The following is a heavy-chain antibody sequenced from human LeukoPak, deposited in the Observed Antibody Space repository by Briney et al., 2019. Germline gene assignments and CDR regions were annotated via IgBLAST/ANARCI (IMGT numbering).Heavy chain of an antibody. Sequence: ASVKVSCKPSGYTFNTYGITWVRQAPGQGLEWMGWISPYNGNTNYAQKFQGRVTMTTDTSTSTAYMELRSLRAEDTAVYYCAKDGEGKYYDYVWGSYRYQDYWGQGTLVTVSS. CDR3: AKDGEGKYYDYVWGSYRYQDY. D-gene: IGHD3-16*02. CDR1: GYTFNTYG. V-gene: IGHV1-18*01. J-gene: IGHJ4*02. CDR2: ISPYNGNT.